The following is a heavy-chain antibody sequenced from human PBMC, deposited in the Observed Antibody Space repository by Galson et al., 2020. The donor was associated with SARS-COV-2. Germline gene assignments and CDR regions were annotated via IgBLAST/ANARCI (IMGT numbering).Heavy chain of an antibody. D-gene: IGHD2-15*01. J-gene: IGHJ4*02. Sequence: SGPTQVKPTQTLRLTCSFSGFSLSTSGMCVSWIRQPPGKALEWLARIDWDDDNFYSKSLKTRLTISKDTPKNQVVLTMTNMDPVDTATYYCARMPETGVGSGVYFDYWGQGTLVTVSS. V-gene: IGHV2-70*17. CDR1: GFSLSTSGMC. CDR2: IDWDDDN. CDR3: ARMPETGVGSGVYFDY.